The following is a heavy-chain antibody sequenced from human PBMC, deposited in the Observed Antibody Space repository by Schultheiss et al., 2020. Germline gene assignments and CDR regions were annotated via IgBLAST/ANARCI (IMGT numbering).Heavy chain of an antibody. CDR3: ARAWKSTSGYFDY. CDR2: IYSGGST. Sequence: GGSLRLSCAASGFTVSSNYMSWVRQAPGKGLEWVSVIYSGGSTYYADSVKGRFTISRDNSKNTLYLQMNSLRAEDTAVYYCARAWKSTSGYFDYWGQGTLVNVSS. CDR1: GFTVSSNY. D-gene: IGHD1-1*01. V-gene: IGHV3-66*01. J-gene: IGHJ4*02.